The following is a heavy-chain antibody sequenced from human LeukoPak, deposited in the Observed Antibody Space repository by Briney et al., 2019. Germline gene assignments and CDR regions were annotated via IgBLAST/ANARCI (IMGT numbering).Heavy chain of an antibody. CDR1: GHTFTGYY. V-gene: IGHV1-2*02. J-gene: IGHJ4*02. CDR2: INPNSGGT. Sequence: ASVKVSCKASGHTFTGYYMHWVRQAPGQGLEWMGWINPNSGGTNYAQKFQGRVTMTRDTSISTAYMELSRLRSDDTAVYYCARDPRGRYDSSGYGVYWGQGTLVTVSS. D-gene: IGHD3-22*01. CDR3: ARDPRGRYDSSGYGVY.